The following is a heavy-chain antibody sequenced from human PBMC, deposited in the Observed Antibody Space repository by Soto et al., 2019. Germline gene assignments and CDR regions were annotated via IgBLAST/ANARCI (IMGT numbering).Heavy chain of an antibody. J-gene: IGHJ6*02. D-gene: IGHD5-18*01. CDR3: ARLHSHGTYGMDV. Sequence: ASVKVSCKASGGSFTYTLSWVRQAPGQGLEWMGGIIPIFGTANYAQKFQGRVTIAADESTKTAYMELSTLRSEDTAVYYCARLHSHGTYGMDVWGQGTTVTVSS. V-gene: IGHV1-69*13. CDR1: GGSFTYT. CDR2: IIPIFGTA.